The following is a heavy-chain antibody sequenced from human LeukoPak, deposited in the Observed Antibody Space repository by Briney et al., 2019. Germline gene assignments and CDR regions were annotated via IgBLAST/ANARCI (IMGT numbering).Heavy chain of an antibody. V-gene: IGHV3-23*01. Sequence: QPGGSLRLSCAASGFSFSSYAMSWVRQAPGKGLEWVSAISGSGGKTDYAGSVKGRFTISRDNSKDTVYLHMGSLRVEDTAVYYCAKEKYTSSWYGDDWGQGTLVTVSS. CDR3: AKEKYTSSWYGDD. J-gene: IGHJ4*02. D-gene: IGHD6-13*01. CDR1: GFSFSSYA. CDR2: ISGSGGKT.